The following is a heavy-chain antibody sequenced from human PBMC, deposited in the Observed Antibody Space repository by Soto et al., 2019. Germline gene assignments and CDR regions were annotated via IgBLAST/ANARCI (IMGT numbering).Heavy chain of an antibody. CDR3: AKDRRDYIWGSYTDY. J-gene: IGHJ4*02. CDR2: ISGSGGST. CDR1: GFTFSSYA. Sequence: EVQLLESGGGLVQPGGSLRLSCAASGFTFSSYAMSWVRQAPGKGLEWVSAISGSGGSTYYADSVKGRFNISRDNSKNTLYLQMNSLRAEDTAVYYCAKDRRDYIWGSYTDYWGQGTLVTVSS. V-gene: IGHV3-23*01. D-gene: IGHD3-16*01.